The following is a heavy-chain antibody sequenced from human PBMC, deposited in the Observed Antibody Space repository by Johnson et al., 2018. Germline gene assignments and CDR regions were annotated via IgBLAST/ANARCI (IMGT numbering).Heavy chain of an antibody. D-gene: IGHD1-14*01. V-gene: IGHV4-34*01. CDR1: GGSFSGYY. J-gene: IGHJ6*03. Sequence: QVQLQQWGAGLLKPSETLSLTCAVYGGSFSGYYWSWIRQPPGKGLEWIGEINHSGSTNYNPSLKGRVTMSIDTSKNQFSLKLTSVTAADTGVFFCARGRRKKMVSGTTNLCLDQYDDYMDVWDKGTTVTVSS. CDR3: ARGRRKKMVSGTTNLCLDQYDDYMDV. CDR2: INHSGST.